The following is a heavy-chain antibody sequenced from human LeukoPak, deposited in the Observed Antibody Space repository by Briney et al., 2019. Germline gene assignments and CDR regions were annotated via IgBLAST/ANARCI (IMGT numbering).Heavy chain of an antibody. J-gene: IGHJ5*02. V-gene: IGHV1-18*01. CDR1: GYIFTKYG. CDR3: ARVGRDSSGYSWFDP. Sequence: ASVTISCKASGYIFTKYGFTWVRQAPGQGLEWMGWISAYNGNTNYAQKLQDRVTMTTDTSTSTAYMELRSLRSDDTAVYYCARVGRDSSGYSWFDPWGQGTLVTVSS. D-gene: IGHD3-22*01. CDR2: ISAYNGNT.